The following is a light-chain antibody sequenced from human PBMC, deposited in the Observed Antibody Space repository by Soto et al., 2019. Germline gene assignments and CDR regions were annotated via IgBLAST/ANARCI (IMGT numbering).Light chain of an antibody. V-gene: IGLV2-11*01. CDR1: SSDIGGSTF. J-gene: IGLJ3*02. CDR3: CSHTAMHPFVV. Sequence: QSALTQPRSVSGSPGQSVTISCTGTSSDIGGSTFVSWYQQLPGKAPKVIIYDVSTRPSGVPDRFSGSKSGNTASLSISGLQAEDESDYYCCSHTAMHPFVVFGGGTKLTVL. CDR2: DVS.